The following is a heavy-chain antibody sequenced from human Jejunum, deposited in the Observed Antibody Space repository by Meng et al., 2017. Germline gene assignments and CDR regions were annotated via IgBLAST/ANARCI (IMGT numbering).Heavy chain of an antibody. Sequence: DSVKDRFTIPRDNSKNTLDLQMNSLRTENTAVYYCARDGGGYADYWGQGTLVTVSS. D-gene: IGHD5-12*01. J-gene: IGHJ4*02. CDR3: ARDGGGYADY. V-gene: IGHV3-64*04.